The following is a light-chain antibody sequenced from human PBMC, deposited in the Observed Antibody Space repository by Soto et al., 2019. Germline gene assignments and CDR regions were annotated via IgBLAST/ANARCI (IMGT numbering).Light chain of an antibody. CDR2: AAA. V-gene: IGKV1-9*01. Sequence: TQLPQSPSSLSASVGDRVTITCLASQGLRSYLAWYQQKPGKAPKLLISAAATLQSGVPPRFSGSGSGTDFTLTISGLQPEDSATYYCQQSYSTPITFGQGTRLEI. CDR1: QGLRSY. CDR3: QQSYSTPIT. J-gene: IGKJ5*01.